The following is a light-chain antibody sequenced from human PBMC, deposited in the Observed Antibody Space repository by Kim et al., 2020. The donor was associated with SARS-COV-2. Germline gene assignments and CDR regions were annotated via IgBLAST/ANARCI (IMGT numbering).Light chain of an antibody. J-gene: IGLJ2*01. CDR1: SCNIGSNT. V-gene: IGLV1-44*01. CDR2: SNN. CDR3: AAWDDSLNGVV. Sequence: GQKVTISCAGSSCNIGSNTVNWCQQLPGTAPKLLSYSNNKRPSGVPDRFSGSRSGTSASLAISGLQSEDEADYYCAAWDDSLNGVVFGGGTQLTVL.